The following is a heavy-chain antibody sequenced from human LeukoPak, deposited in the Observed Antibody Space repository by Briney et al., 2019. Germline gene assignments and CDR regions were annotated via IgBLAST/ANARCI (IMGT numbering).Heavy chain of an antibody. Sequence: GGSLRLSCAASGFTFSSYAMSWVRQAPGKGLEWVSAISGSGGSTYYADSVKGRFTISRDDSKNTLYLQMNSLRAEDTAVYYCAKAGYGGYDGGDYFDYWGQGTLVTVSS. J-gene: IGHJ4*02. D-gene: IGHD5-12*01. CDR2: ISGSGGST. CDR1: GFTFSSYA. V-gene: IGHV3-23*01. CDR3: AKAGYGGYDGGDYFDY.